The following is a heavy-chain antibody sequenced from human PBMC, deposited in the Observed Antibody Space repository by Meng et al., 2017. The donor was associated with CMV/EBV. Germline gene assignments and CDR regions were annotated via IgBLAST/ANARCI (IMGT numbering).Heavy chain of an antibody. Sequence: SETLSPTCPVSGGSISSYYWSWIRQPPGKGLEWIGYIYYSGSTNYNPSLKSRVTISVDTSKNQFSLKLSSVTAADTAVYYCAIIGYKEWDYYGMDVWGQGTTVTVSS. V-gene: IGHV4-59*01. CDR3: AIIGYKEWDYYGMDV. CDR1: GGSISSYY. J-gene: IGHJ6*02. D-gene: IGHD3-3*01. CDR2: IYYSGST.